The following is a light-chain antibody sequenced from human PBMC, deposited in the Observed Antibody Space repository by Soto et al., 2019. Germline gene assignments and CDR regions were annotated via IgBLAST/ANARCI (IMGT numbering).Light chain of an antibody. Sequence: QAVVTQPPSVSGAPGQRVTISCTESSSNIGAGYDVHWYQQLPGTDPKLLIYANSNRPSGVPDRFSGSKSGTSASLAITGLQADDEADDYCQSYDSSLSAWVFGGGTKLTVL. V-gene: IGLV1-40*01. CDR2: ANS. CDR3: QSYDSSLSAWV. CDR1: SSNIGAGYD. J-gene: IGLJ3*02.